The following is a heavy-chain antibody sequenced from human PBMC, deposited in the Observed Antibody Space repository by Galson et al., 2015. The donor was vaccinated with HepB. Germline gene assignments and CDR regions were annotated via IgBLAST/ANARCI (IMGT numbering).Heavy chain of an antibody. J-gene: IGHJ6*03. CDR3: ARGTYGDDVLDYYYYYMDV. Sequence: SLRLSCAASGFAFNRYRMTWVRQAPGKGLEWVSYISSSSGTKYYTDSVKGRFTVSRDNAQNSVSLQMNSLRPEDTAVYYCARGTYGDDVLDYYYYYMDVWGKGTTVTVSS. V-gene: IGHV3-48*01. CDR2: ISSSSGTK. CDR1: GFAFNRYR. D-gene: IGHD2-8*01.